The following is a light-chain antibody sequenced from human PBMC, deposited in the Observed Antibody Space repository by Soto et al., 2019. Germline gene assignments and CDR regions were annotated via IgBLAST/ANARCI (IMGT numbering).Light chain of an antibody. J-gene: IGLJ1*01. CDR1: SSDIGAYNY. V-gene: IGLV2-14*01. CDR3: ISYNDRQSYL. CDR2: EVS. Sequence: SVLTQPASVSGSPGQSITISCTGSSSDIGAYNYVSWFQQYPGKAPKLIISEVSNRPSGVSNRFSGSKSGTAASLTISGLQTEDEADYYCISYNDRQSYLFGTGTKVTVL.